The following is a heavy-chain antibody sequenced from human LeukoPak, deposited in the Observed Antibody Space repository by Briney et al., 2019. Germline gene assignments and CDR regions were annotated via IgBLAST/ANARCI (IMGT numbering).Heavy chain of an antibody. CDR1: GYTFTSYD. Sequence: ASVKVSCKASGYTFTSYDVNWVRQATGQGLEWMGWMNPNSGNTGYAQKFQGRVTITRNTSISTAYMGLSSLRSEDTAVYYCAREVGRGFDYWGQGTLVTVSS. D-gene: IGHD1-26*01. J-gene: IGHJ4*02. CDR3: AREVGRGFDY. V-gene: IGHV1-8*03. CDR2: MNPNSGNT.